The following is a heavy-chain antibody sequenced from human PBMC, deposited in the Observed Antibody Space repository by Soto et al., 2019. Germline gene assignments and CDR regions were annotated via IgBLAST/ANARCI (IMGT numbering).Heavy chain of an antibody. J-gene: IGHJ4*02. D-gene: IGHD6-19*01. CDR3: ARDLGWAFDY. CDR1: GFTFSTFS. CDR2: FGGDSRPI. V-gene: IGHV3-48*02. Sequence: EVQLVESGGGLVQPGGSLRLSCAASGFTFSTFSMNWVRQAPGRGLEWIAYFGGDSRPISYADSVKGRFTISRDNAKNSLYLQMDSLREEDTAVYYCARDLGWAFDYWGQGTLVTVSS.